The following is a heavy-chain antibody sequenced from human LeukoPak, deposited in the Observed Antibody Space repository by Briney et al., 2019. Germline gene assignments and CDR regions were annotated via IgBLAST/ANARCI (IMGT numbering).Heavy chain of an antibody. CDR2: IRYDGSNK. D-gene: IGHD5-24*01. CDR1: GFTFSSYG. Sequence: PGGSLRLSCAASGFTFSSYGMHWVRQAPGKGLEWVAFIRYDGSNKYYADSVKGRFTISRDNSKNTPYLQMNSLRAEDTAVYYCAKDGYNYNSPDYWGQGTLVTVSS. V-gene: IGHV3-30*02. J-gene: IGHJ4*02. CDR3: AKDGYNYNSPDY.